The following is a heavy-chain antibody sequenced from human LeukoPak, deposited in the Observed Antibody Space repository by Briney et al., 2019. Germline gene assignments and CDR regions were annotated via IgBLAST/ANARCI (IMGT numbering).Heavy chain of an antibody. CDR1: GGSFSGYY. CDR3: ARVHPRGSGWYRRYFQH. Sequence: SETLSLTCAVYGGSFSGYYWSWLRQPPGKGLEWIGEINHSGSTNYNPSLKSRVTISVDTSKNQFSLKLSSVTAADTAVYYCARVHPRGSGWYRRYFQHWGQGTLVTVSS. CDR2: INHSGST. V-gene: IGHV4-34*01. J-gene: IGHJ1*01. D-gene: IGHD6-19*01.